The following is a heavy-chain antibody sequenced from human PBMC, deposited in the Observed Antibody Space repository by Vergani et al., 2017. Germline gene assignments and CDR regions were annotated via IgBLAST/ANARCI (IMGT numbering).Heavy chain of an antibody. Sequence: QVQLVQSGAEVKKPGASVKVSCKASGYTFTGYYMHWVRQAPGQGLEWMGWINPNNGGTNYAQKFQGRVTMTRDTSISTAYMELSRLRSDDTAVYYCARGHPRPGYSSSWYGNWFDPWGQGTLVTVSS. CDR2: INPNNGGT. CDR1: GYTFTGYY. V-gene: IGHV1-2*02. J-gene: IGHJ5*02. D-gene: IGHD6-13*01. CDR3: ARGHPRPGYSSSWYGNWFDP.